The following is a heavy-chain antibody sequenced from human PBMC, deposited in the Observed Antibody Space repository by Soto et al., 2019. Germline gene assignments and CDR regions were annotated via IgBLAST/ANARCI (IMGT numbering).Heavy chain of an antibody. CDR1: GASISRYY. J-gene: IGHJ6*02. Sequence: PSETLSLTCTVSGASISRYYWSWVRQAPGKGLEWVGRIKSKTDGGTTDYAAPVKGRFTISRDDSKNTLYLQMNSLKTEDTAVYYCTTDQPVWGQGTTVTVSS. CDR3: TTDQPV. CDR2: IKSKTDGGTT. V-gene: IGHV3-15*07.